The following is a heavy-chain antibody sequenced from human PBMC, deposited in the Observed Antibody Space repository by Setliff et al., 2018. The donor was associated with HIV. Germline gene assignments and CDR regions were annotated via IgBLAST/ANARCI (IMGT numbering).Heavy chain of an antibody. CDR1: GGSISRYY. J-gene: IGHJ6*03. V-gene: IGHV4-4*07. CDR3: ARVSYYDKKGISFYYYYMDV. D-gene: IGHD3-22*01. CDR2: IYSSEST. Sequence: LSLTCTVSGGSISRYYWSWIRQPAGKGLEWIGRIYSSESTNYNPSLKSRVTMSLDTSKNQFSLKLSSVTAADTAMYYCARVSYYDKKGISFYYYYMDVWGKGTTVTVSS.